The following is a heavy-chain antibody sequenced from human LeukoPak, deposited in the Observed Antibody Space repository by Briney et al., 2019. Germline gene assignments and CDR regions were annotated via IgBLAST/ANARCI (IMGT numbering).Heavy chain of an antibody. J-gene: IGHJ6*03. CDR1: GFTFSSYW. V-gene: IGHV3-7*01. Sequence: GGSLSLSCAASGFTFSSYWMSWVRQAPGKGLEWVANIKQDGSEKYYVDSMKGRFTISRDNAKNSLYLQMNSLRAEDTAVYYCARIPAGIATRKGKLYYYYYYMDVWGTATSGTVSS. CDR3: ARIPAGIATRKGKLYYYYYYMDV. CDR2: IKQDGSEK. D-gene: IGHD6-13*01.